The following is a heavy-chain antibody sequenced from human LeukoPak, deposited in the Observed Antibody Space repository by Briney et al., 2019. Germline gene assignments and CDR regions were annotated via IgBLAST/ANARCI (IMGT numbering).Heavy chain of an antibody. CDR2: INPSGGST. V-gene: IGHV1-46*01. CDR1: GYTFTSYY. Sequence: ASVKVSCKASGYTFTSYYMHWVRQAPGQGLEWMGIINPSGGSTSYAQKFQGRVTMTRDMSTSTVYMELSRLRSDDTAVYYCAREAIAVAGSTEFDYWGQGTLVTVSS. D-gene: IGHD6-19*01. CDR3: AREAIAVAGSTEFDY. J-gene: IGHJ4*02.